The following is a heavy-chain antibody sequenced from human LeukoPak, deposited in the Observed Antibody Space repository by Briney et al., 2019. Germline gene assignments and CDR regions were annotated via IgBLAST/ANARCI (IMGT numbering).Heavy chain of an antibody. V-gene: IGHV1-69*04. D-gene: IGHD2-15*01. CDR2: IIVMLDRS. J-gene: IGHJ6*03. Sequence: SVKVSCKTSGGTFNNYAISWVRRGPGQGLEWMGSIIVMLDRSNYAQKFQARVTVTADKSTDTAYMHLNGLRSDDTAVYYCVREGYCNGRSCYGYYHYYYMDVWGNGTTVTVSS. CDR3: VREGYCNGRSCYGYYHYYYMDV. CDR1: GGTFNNYA.